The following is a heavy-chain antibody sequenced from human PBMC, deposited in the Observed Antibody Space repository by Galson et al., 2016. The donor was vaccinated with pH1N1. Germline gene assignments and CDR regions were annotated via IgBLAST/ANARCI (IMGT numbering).Heavy chain of an antibody. V-gene: IGHV3-11*04. J-gene: IGHJ5*02. Sequence: SLRLSCAASGFTFSDSYMSWIRQAPGKGLEFVSYINSGGSSTYYADSVKGRFTISRDNAKNSLYLQMSSPRAEDTAVYYCARVPGVAGPGGWFDPWGHGTLVTVSS. CDR1: GFTFSDSY. CDR2: INSGGSST. D-gene: IGHD2-2*01. CDR3: ARVPGVAGPGGWFDP.